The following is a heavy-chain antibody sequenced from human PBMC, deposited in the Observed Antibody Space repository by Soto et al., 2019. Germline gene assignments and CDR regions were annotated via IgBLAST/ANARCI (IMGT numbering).Heavy chain of an antibody. CDR1: GFSLRNARMG. Sequence: QVTLKESGPVLVKPTETLTLTCTVSGFSLRNARMGVSWIRQPPGKPLEWLAHILSSDEKSYNTSLKGRLTLSQDTSKSQVVLTMTNMDPVDTATYFCARMLAVNYYYYYVDVWGEGTTVTVSS. J-gene: IGHJ6*03. CDR3: ARMLAVNYYYYYVDV. CDR2: ILSSDEK. V-gene: IGHV2-26*01. D-gene: IGHD3-22*01.